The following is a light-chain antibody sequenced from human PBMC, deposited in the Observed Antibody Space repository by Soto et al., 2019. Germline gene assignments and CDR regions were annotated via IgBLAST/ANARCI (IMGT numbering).Light chain of an antibody. CDR2: GAS. CDR1: QSVSSN. Sequence: EIVMTQSPATLSVSPGERATLSCRASQSVSSNLAWYQQKPGQAPRLLIYGASTRATGIPARFSGSGSGTEFTLTISRLQSEDFAVYYCQQYNNCPPWTFGQGTKVDIK. J-gene: IGKJ1*01. V-gene: IGKV3-15*01. CDR3: QQYNNCPPWT.